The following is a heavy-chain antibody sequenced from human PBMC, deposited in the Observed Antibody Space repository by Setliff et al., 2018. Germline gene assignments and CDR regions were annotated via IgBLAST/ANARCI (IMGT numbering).Heavy chain of an antibody. V-gene: IGHV4-39*07. CDR1: GGSISSSSYY. CDR2: INHSGST. J-gene: IGHJ5*02. D-gene: IGHD2-2*01. Sequence: SETLSLTCTVSGGSISSSSYYWTWIRQPPGKGLEWIGEINHSGSTNYNPSLKSRVTISVDTSKNQFSLKLSSVTAADTAVYYCARGVYCSSTSCSPGLNWFDPWGQGTLVTVSS. CDR3: ARGVYCSSTSCSPGLNWFDP.